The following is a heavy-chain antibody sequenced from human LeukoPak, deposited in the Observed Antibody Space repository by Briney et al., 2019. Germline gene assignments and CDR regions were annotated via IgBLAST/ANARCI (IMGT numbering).Heavy chain of an antibody. V-gene: IGHV3-23*01. CDR1: GFTFSSYA. D-gene: IGHD6-13*01. J-gene: IGHJ4*02. CDR3: ANSKQQLAPFDY. Sequence: GGSLRLSCAASGFTFSSYAMSWVRQAPGKGLEWVSAISGSGGSTYYADSMKGRFTISRDDSKNTLYLQMNSLRAEDTAVYYCANSKQQLAPFDYWGQGTLVTVSS. CDR2: ISGSGGST.